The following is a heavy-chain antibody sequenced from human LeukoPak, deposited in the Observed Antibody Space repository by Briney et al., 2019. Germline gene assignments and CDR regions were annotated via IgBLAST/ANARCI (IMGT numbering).Heavy chain of an antibody. CDR3: ARKGPEHLPTYFDH. Sequence: SETLSLTCTVSGGSISSYYWSWIRQPPGKGLEWIGDIYNSGSIYNSGSTNYNPSLKSRVTISVDTSKNQFSLKLSSVTAADTAVYYCARKGPEHLPTYFDHWGRGILVTVSS. CDR2: IYNSGSIYNSGST. V-gene: IGHV4-59*01. CDR1: GGSISSYY. D-gene: IGHD2-21*01. J-gene: IGHJ4*02.